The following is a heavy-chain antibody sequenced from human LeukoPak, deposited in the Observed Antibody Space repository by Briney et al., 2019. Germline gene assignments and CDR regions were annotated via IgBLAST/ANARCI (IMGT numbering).Heavy chain of an antibody. J-gene: IGHJ4*02. D-gene: IGHD2-2*01. Sequence: PGRSLRLSCAASGFTFSSYAMHWVRQAPGQGLEWVAVISYDRSNKYYADSVKGRFTISRDNSKNTLYLQMNSRRAKDTAVYYCARSLGYCSSTSYPPGYWGQGTLVTVSS. CDR1: GFTFSSYA. CDR2: ISYDRSNK. CDR3: ARSLGYCSSTSYPPGY. V-gene: IGHV3-30*04.